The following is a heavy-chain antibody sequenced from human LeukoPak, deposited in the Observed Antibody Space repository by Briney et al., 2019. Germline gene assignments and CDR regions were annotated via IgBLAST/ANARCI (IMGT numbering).Heavy chain of an antibody. D-gene: IGHD3-22*01. CDR2: INPNSGGT. V-gene: IGHV1-2*02. CDR1: GYTFTGYY. Sequence: ASVKVSCKASGYTFTGYYMHWVRQAPGQGLEWMGWINPNSGGTNYAQKFQGRVTMTRDTSISTAYMELSRLRSDDTAVYYCARESEVGMIVVAYYFDYWGQGTLVTVSS. J-gene: IGHJ4*02. CDR3: ARESEVGMIVVAYYFDY.